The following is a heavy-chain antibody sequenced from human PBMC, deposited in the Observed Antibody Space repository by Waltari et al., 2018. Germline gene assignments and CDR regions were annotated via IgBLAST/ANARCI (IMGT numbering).Heavy chain of an antibody. J-gene: IGHJ3*02. CDR2: VQSSGST. D-gene: IGHD1-7*01. V-gene: IGHV4-59*11. CDR1: GDSLGTHY. Sequence: QVQLRESGPGLVKSSATLSLTCSVSGDSLGTHYCSWIRQSPGKGLEWIGYVQSSGSTDYNPSFRGRVTMSADASKNQFALTLKSLTAADTATYFCARALWRVGTRGDFFDIWGRGTTVTVS. CDR3: ARALWRVGTRGDFFDI.